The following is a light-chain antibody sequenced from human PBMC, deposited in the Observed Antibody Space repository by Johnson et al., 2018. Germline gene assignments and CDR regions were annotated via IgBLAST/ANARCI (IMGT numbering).Light chain of an antibody. CDR3: GTWDTSLSAGNV. CDR2: ENN. CDR1: SSHIGNNY. J-gene: IGLJ1*01. V-gene: IGLV1-51*02. Sequence: QSVLTQPPSVSAAPGQKVTISCSGSSSHIGNNYVSWYQQIPGTAPKPLIYENNKRPSGISDRSSGSTSGMTATLRITGLQIGDEAEYYCGTWDTSLSAGNVFGTGTKVTVL.